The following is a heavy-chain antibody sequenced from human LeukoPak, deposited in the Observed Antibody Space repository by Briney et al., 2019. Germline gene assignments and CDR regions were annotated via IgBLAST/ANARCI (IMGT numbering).Heavy chain of an antibody. J-gene: IGHJ4*02. CDR3: ARDGTAPGIYFAN. D-gene: IGHD6-13*01. V-gene: IGHV3-7*03. CDR1: GFAFSSYW. Sequence: GGSLRLSCAASGFAFSSYWMNWVRQTPGKGLEWVANINQVGSEKYFVDSVKGRFIISRDNAKNSLYLQMNSLRAEDTAVYYCARDGTAPGIYFANWGQGTLVTVSS. CDR2: INQVGSEK.